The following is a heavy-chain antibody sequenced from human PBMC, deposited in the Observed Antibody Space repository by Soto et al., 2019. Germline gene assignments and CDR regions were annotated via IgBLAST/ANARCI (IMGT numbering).Heavy chain of an antibody. D-gene: IGHD3-22*01. CDR3: AKVTYYYDSSGYPADY. CDR1: EFTFSSYG. V-gene: IGHV3-30*18. CDR2: ISYDGSNK. Sequence: QMQLVESGGGVVQPGRSLRLSCAASEFTFSSYGMHWVRQAPGKGLEWVAVISYDGSNKYYADSVKGRFTISRDNSKNTLYLQMNSLRAEDTAVYYCAKVTYYYDSSGYPADYWGQVTLVTVSS. J-gene: IGHJ4*02.